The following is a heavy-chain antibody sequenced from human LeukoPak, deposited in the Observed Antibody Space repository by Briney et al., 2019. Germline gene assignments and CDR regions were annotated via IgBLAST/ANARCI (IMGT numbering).Heavy chain of an antibody. V-gene: IGHV1-18*04. CDR2: ISAYNGNT. D-gene: IGHD2-15*01. J-gene: IGHJ5*02. CDR1: GYTFTSYG. Sequence: EASVKVSCKASGYTFTSYGISWVRQAPGQGLEWMGWISAYNGNTNYAQKLQGRVTMTTDTSTSTAYMELRSLRSDDTAVYYCARDYCSGGSCYSSWFDPWGQGTLVTVSS. CDR3: ARDYCSGGSCYSSWFDP.